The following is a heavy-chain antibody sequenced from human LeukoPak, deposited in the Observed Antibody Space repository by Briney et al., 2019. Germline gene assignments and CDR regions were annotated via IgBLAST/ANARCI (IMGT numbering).Heavy chain of an antibody. D-gene: IGHD2-15*01. CDR3: ARDGCSSTGTRSGGSCFDLY. V-gene: IGHV1-69*05. Sequence: SVKVSCKASGYTFTGYYMHWVRQAPGQGLEWMGRIIPIFGTANYAQKFQGRVTITTDESTSTAYMELSSLRSEDTAVYYCARDGCSSTGTRSGGSCFDLYWGQGTLVTVSS. J-gene: IGHJ4*02. CDR2: IIPIFGTA. CDR1: GYTFTGYY.